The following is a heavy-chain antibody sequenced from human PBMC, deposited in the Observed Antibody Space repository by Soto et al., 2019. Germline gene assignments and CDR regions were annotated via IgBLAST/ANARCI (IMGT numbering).Heavy chain of an antibody. J-gene: IGHJ5*02. V-gene: IGHV1-18*01. CDR1: GYTFTSYG. CDR2: ISAYNGNT. D-gene: IGHD3-9*01. CDR3: ARTGLRYFDRLLSGQNWFDP. Sequence: GASVKVSCKASGYTFTSYGISWVRQAPGQGLEWMGWISAYNGNTNYAQKLQGRVTMTTDTSTSTAYMELRSLRSDDTAVYYCARTGLRYFDRLLSGQNWFDPRGQGTLVTVSS.